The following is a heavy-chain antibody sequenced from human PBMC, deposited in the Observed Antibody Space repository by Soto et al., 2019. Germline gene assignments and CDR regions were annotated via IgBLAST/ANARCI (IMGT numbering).Heavy chain of an antibody. CDR1: GGSISSGGYS. D-gene: IGHD3-10*01. Sequence: QLQLQESGSGLVKPSQTLSLTCAVSGGSISSGGYSWSWIRQPPGKGLEWIGYIYHSGSTYYIPSLKSRVTMSVDRSKNQFSLKLSSVTAADTAVYYCARAHGSGWGAFDIWGQGTMVTVSS. CDR3: ARAHGSGWGAFDI. J-gene: IGHJ3*02. CDR2: IYHSGST. V-gene: IGHV4-30-2*01.